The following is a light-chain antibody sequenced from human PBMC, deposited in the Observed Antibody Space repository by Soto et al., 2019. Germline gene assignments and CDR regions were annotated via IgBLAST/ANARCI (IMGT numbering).Light chain of an antibody. Sequence: DIVMTQSPATLSVSPGERATLSCRASQSVGSNLAWYQQNPGQAPRLLIYGASTRATGIPARFSGSGSGTEFTLTITSLQSEDCAIYFCQQYNNWPPDRTFGQGTKVEIK. V-gene: IGKV3-15*01. CDR2: GAS. CDR3: QQYNNWPPDRT. J-gene: IGKJ1*01. CDR1: QSVGSN.